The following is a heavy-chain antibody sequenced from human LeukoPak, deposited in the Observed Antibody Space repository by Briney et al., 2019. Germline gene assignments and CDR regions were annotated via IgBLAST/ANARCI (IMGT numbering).Heavy chain of an antibody. CDR1: GGSISSSTYC. Sequence: PSETLSLTCTVSGGSISSSTYCWSWVRQPPGKGLEWIGCMYYSGNTYYSSSLKSRVTISVDTSKNQSSLKLSSVTAADTAVYYCASLVAPADYWGQGTLVTVSS. CDR2: MYYSGNT. D-gene: IGHD5-12*01. J-gene: IGHJ4*02. V-gene: IGHV4-39*01. CDR3: ASLVAPADY.